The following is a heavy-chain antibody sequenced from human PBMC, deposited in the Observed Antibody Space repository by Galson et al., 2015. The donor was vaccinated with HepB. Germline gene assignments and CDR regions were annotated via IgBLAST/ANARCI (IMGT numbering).Heavy chain of an antibody. J-gene: IGHJ6*02. V-gene: IGHV3-48*04. Sequence: SLRLSCAASGFTFSSYSMNWVRQAPGKGLEWVSYISSTSRTIHYADSVKGRFTSSRDNAKRSLDLQMDSLTAEDTAVYYCARGSRDLWGIGLYHGMDVWGQGTTVTVSS. D-gene: IGHD7-27*01. CDR2: ISSTSRTI. CDR3: ARGSRDLWGIGLYHGMDV. CDR1: GFTFSSYS.